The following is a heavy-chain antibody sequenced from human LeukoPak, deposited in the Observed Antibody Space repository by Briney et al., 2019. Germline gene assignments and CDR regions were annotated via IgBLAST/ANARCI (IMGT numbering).Heavy chain of an antibody. V-gene: IGHV1-8*01. J-gene: IGHJ4*02. CDR3: ARLRSVLYGELLWATHRDYFDY. CDR2: MNPNSGNT. Sequence: ASVKVSCKASGYTFTIYDINWVRQATGQGLEWMGWMNPNSGNTGYAQKFQGRVTMTRNTSISTAYMELSSLRSEDTAVYYCARLRSVLYGELLWATHRDYFDYWGQGTLVTVSS. D-gene: IGHD3-10*02. CDR1: GYTFTIYD.